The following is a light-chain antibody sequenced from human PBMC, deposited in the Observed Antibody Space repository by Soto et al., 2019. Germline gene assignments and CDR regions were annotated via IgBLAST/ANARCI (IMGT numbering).Light chain of an antibody. J-gene: IGLJ1*01. CDR2: DVS. CDR1: SSDVGDYNY. Sequence: QAVVTQPASVSGSPGQSITISCTGTSSDVGDYNYVSWYQQYPGKAPKLMIYDVSNRPSGVSNRFSGSKSGNTASLTISGLQAEDEADYYCSSYTSGSTLYVFGTGTKLTVL. V-gene: IGLV2-14*01. CDR3: SSYTSGSTLYV.